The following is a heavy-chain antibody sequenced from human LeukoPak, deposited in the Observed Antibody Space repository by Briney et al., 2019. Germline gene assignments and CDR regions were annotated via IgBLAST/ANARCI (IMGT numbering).Heavy chain of an antibody. V-gene: IGHV3-48*04. Sequence: GGSLRLSCAASGFTFSSYSMNWVRQAPGKGLEWVSRISSRGSTIYYADSVKGRFTISRDNAKNSLYLQMNSLRAEDTAVYYYARGGWVLLYAFDIWGQGTMVTVSS. CDR2: ISSRGSTI. J-gene: IGHJ3*02. CDR3: ARGGWVLLYAFDI. CDR1: GFTFSSYS. D-gene: IGHD2/OR15-2a*01.